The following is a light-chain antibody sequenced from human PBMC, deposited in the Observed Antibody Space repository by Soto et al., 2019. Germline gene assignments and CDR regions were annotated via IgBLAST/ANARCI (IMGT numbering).Light chain of an antibody. V-gene: IGKV1-39*01. CDR3: HQSYSTLFT. CDR1: QSISSY. CDR2: AAS. Sequence: DIQMTQSPSSLSASVGDRVTITCRPSQSISSYLNWYQQKPGKAPKLLIYAASSLQSGVPSRFSGSGSATDFTLTISSLQPEDFATYYCHQSYSTLFTFGPGTKVDIK. J-gene: IGKJ3*01.